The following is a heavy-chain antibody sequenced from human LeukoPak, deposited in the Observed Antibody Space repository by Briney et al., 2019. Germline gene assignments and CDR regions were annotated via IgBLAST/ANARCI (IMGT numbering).Heavy chain of an antibody. Sequence: GGSLRLSCAASGFTFNKNGMIWVRQAPGKGLEWVSAISGGGVTFYSDSVKGRFTISRDNSNNTLFLQMNSLRVEDTALYYCAKGDDYWSGYYGPWGQGTLVNVSS. V-gene: IGHV3-23*01. D-gene: IGHD3-3*01. CDR1: GFTFNKNG. CDR3: AKGDDYWSGYYGP. J-gene: IGHJ5*02. CDR2: ISGGGVT.